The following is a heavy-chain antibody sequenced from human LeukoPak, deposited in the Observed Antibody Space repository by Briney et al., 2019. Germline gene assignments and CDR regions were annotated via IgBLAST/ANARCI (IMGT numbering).Heavy chain of an antibody. D-gene: IGHD6-13*01. CDR1: GFTFSDYY. Sequence: GGSLRLSCAASGFTFSDYYMTWIRQAPGQGLEWVSYISSSGSHTTYADSVKGRFTISRDNAKNSLSLQVNSLRADDTAVYYCARVGSTVAAGTPDYWGQGTLVTVSS. J-gene: IGHJ4*02. CDR2: ISSSGSHT. CDR3: ARVGSTVAAGTPDY. V-gene: IGHV3-11*06.